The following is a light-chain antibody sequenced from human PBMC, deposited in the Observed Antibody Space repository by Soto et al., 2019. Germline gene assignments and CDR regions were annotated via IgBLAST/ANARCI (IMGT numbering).Light chain of an antibody. J-gene: IGLJ2*01. CDR3: AAWDVSLKSVV. Sequence: QSVLTQPPSASGTPGQRVAISCSGSSSNIGSNFAYWYQQFPGTAPKLLILRNNQRPSGVPDRFSASKSGTSASLAISGLRYEDEAEYYCAAWDVSLKSVVFGGGTKLTVL. V-gene: IGLV1-47*01. CDR2: RNN. CDR1: SSNIGSNF.